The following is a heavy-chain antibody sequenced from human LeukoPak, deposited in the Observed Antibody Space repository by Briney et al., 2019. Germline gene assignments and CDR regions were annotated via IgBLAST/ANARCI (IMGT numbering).Heavy chain of an antibody. CDR1: GYRFIDDY. CDR2: INPDSGFT. D-gene: IGHD1-1*01. J-gene: IGHJ4*02. Sequence: ASVKVSCKASGYRFIDDYMHWVRQAPGQGLEFMGWINPDSGFTNYAQKFRGRVTMTRDTSISTAYMEVSRLRSDDTAVYYYVPTPEAYSSNWNVWGPGTLVTVSS. V-gene: IGHV1-2*02. CDR3: VPTPEAYSSNWNV.